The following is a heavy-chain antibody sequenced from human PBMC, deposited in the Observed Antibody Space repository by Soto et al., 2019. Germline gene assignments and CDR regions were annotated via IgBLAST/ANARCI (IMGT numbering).Heavy chain of an antibody. CDR2: IIPIFGTA. Sequence: ASVKVSCKASGGTFGSYAISWVRQAPGQGLEWMGGIIPIFGTANYAQKFQGRVTITADESTSTAYMELSSLRSEDTAVYYCARSPGGAGYCGGDCYRGVFDYWGQGTLVTVPS. D-gene: IGHD2-21*02. CDR3: ARSPGGAGYCGGDCYRGVFDY. CDR1: GGTFGSYA. J-gene: IGHJ4*02. V-gene: IGHV1-69*13.